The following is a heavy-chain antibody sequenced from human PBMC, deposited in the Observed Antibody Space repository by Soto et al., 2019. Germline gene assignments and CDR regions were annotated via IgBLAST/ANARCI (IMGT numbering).Heavy chain of an antibody. Sequence: EVQLLESGGGLIQPGGSLRLSCAASGFTYSSYAMNWVRQAPGKGLEWVSTISGSGGSTYYADSVKGRFTISRDNSKSTLYLQMISLRAEDTAVYYCAKGRYYFDYWGQGTLVPVSS. J-gene: IGHJ4*02. V-gene: IGHV3-23*01. CDR2: ISGSGGST. CDR1: GFTYSSYA. CDR3: AKGRYYFDY.